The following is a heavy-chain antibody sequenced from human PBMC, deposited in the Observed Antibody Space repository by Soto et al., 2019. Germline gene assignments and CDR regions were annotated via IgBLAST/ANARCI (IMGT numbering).Heavy chain of an antibody. J-gene: IGHJ5*02. Sequence: QVQLVQSGAEVKKPGSSVKVSCKASGGTFSSYAISWVRQAPGQGLEWMGGIIPSFGTANYAQKFQGRVTIPADESTSTAYMELSSLRSEDTAVYYCARDPGYCSGGSCSRANWFDPWGQGTLVTVSS. CDR1: GGTFSSYA. D-gene: IGHD2-15*01. V-gene: IGHV1-69*01. CDR3: ARDPGYCSGGSCSRANWFDP. CDR2: IIPSFGTA.